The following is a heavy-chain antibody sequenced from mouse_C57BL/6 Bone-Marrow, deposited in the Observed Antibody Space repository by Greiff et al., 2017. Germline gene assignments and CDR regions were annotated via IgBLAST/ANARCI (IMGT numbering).Heavy chain of an antibody. J-gene: IGHJ1*03. D-gene: IGHD1-1*01. CDR1: GYTFTGYW. CDR3: ARRGYGSSYDWYFDV. CDR2: ILAGSGST. Sequence: VQLQQSGAELMKPGASVQLSCKATGYTFTGYWLEWVKQRPGHGLEWIGAILAGSGSTNYNEQFKGKSTFTADTSSNTAYMQLSSLTTEDSAIYYCARRGYGSSYDWYFDVWGTGTTVTGSS. V-gene: IGHV1-9*01.